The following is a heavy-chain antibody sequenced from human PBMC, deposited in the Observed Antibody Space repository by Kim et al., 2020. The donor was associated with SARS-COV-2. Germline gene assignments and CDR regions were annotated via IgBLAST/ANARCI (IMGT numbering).Heavy chain of an antibody. CDR2: INPNSGGT. D-gene: IGHD2-2*01. V-gene: IGHV1-2*04. J-gene: IGHJ6*02. CDR3: ARDGCSSTSCSWYYYGMDV. Sequence: ASVKVSCKASGYTFTGYYMHWVRQAPGQGLEWMGWINPNSGGTNYAQKFQGWVTMTRDTSISTAYMELSRLRSDDTAVYYCARDGCSSTSCSWYYYGMDVWGQGTTVTVSS. CDR1: GYTFTGYY.